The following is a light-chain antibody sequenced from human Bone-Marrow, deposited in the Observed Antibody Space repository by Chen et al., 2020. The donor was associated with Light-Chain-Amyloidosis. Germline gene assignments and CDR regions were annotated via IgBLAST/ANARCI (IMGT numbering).Light chain of an antibody. Sequence: QSALTQPASVSGSPGQPITISCSGTSSDVGGYNYVSWYQQHPGKAPTLMIYDVSHRPAGVSNRFAGSKSGNTASLTISGLQAEDEADYYCSSYTSSSVVVGGGTKLTVL. CDR1: SSDVGGYNY. CDR3: SSYTSSSVV. V-gene: IGLV2-14*03. J-gene: IGLJ2*01. CDR2: DVS.